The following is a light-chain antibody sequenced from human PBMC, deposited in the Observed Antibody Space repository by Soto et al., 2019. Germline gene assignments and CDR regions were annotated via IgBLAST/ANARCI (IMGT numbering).Light chain of an antibody. V-gene: IGLV1-40*01. Sequence: QSVLTQPPSVSGAPGQRVTISCTGSTSNIGAGYDVHWYQHLPGTAPKLLIYGSSNRPSGVPDRFSGSKSGTSASLAITGLQVEDEADYSCQSYDSNSSYVFGPGTKVTVL. J-gene: IGLJ1*01. CDR1: TSNIGAGYD. CDR2: GSS. CDR3: QSYDSNSSYV.